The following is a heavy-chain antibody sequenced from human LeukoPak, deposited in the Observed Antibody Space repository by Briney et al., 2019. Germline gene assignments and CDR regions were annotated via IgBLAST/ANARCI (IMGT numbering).Heavy chain of an antibody. Sequence: GGSLRLSCAASGFTFSSYWMHWVRQAPGKGLVWVSRISPDGSTTGHADSVKGRFTISRDNAKNSLYLQMNSLRAEDTAVYYCARERVTRAGEFDYWGQGTLVTVSS. CDR2: ISPDGSTT. D-gene: IGHD2-21*02. CDR3: ARERVTRAGEFDY. V-gene: IGHV3-74*01. J-gene: IGHJ4*02. CDR1: GFTFSSYW.